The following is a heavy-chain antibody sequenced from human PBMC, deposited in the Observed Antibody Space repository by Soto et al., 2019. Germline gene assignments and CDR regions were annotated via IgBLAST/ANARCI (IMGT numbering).Heavy chain of an antibody. D-gene: IGHD3-10*01. V-gene: IGHV4-34*01. CDR1: GGSFRNYY. CDR2: VNHSGEA. CDR3: ERAERFPRSWFET. J-gene: IGHJ5*02. Sequence: SETLSVTYVDHGGSFRNYYWIWVRQPPGKGLEWVGEVNHSGEATYNPSLQRRITISLDTSNSQFSLKLTSVTAADTAMYFCERAERFPRSWFETWGQGTQVTVS.